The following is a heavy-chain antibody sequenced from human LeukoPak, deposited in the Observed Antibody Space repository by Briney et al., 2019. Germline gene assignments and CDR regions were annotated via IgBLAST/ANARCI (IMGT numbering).Heavy chain of an antibody. V-gene: IGHV4-59*01. CDR3: ARSLYCSGGSCYRTFDY. CDR2: IYYSGST. Sequence: PSETLSLTCTVSGGSISSYYWSWIRQPPGKGLEWIGYIYYSGSTNYNPSLKSRVTISVDTSKNQFSLKLSSVTAADTAVYYCARSLYCSGGSCYRTFDYWGQGTLVTVSS. D-gene: IGHD2-15*01. CDR1: GGSISSYY. J-gene: IGHJ4*02.